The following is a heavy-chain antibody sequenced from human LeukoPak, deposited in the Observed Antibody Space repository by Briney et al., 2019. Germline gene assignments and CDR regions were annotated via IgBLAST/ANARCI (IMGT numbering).Heavy chain of an antibody. V-gene: IGHV4-34*01. CDR2: INHSGST. CDR1: GGSFSGYY. J-gene: IGHJ4*02. CDR3: ASSWRPYYFDY. Sequence: PSGTLSLTCAVYGGSFSGYYWSWIRQPPGKGLEWIGEINHSGSTNYNPSLKSRVTISVDTSKNQFSLKLSSVTAADTAVYYCASSWRPYYFDYWGQGTLVTVSS.